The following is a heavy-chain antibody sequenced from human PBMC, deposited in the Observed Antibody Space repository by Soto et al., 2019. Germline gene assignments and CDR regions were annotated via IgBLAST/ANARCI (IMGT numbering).Heavy chain of an antibody. CDR2: INQDGGEK. J-gene: IGHJ4*02. CDR3: ARDSSEGYDLP. D-gene: IGHD5-12*01. Sequence: EAQLLESGGGLVQPGGSLRVSCAASRFTFGSYWMSWVRQAPGKGLEWVANINQDGGEKYYVDSVKDRFTISRDNAKNSLYLQMDRLTEDDTAVYYCARDSSEGYDLPWGRGTLVTVSS. V-gene: IGHV3-7*01. CDR1: RFTFGSYW.